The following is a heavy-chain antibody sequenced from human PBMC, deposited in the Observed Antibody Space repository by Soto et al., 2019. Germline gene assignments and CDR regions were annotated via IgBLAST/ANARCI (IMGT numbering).Heavy chain of an antibody. J-gene: IGHJ1*01. Sequence: QVQLVQSGPEVKKPGSSVKVSCKASGGTFSNHVFTWVRQAPGQGLEWMGGIIPLFGTSNYAQKFQGRGTLIADEPTSTAYMELSSLRSEDTAVYYCARGSRDCSGGSCFPLPTAEYFRHWGQGTLVTVSS. CDR1: GGTFSNHV. CDR3: ARGSRDCSGGSCFPLPTAEYFRH. D-gene: IGHD2-15*01. V-gene: IGHV1-69*01. CDR2: IIPLFGTS.